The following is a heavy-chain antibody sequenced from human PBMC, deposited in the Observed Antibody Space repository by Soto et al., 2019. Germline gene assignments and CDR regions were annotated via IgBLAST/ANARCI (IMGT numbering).Heavy chain of an antibody. CDR2: IYPGDSDT. Sequence: RGESLKISCKGSGYSFTSYWIGWVRQMPGKGLEWMGIIYPGDSDTRYSPSFQGQVTISADKSISTAYLQWSSLKASDTAMYYCARQYDSSGYYYGTLVDWGQGTLVTVSS. J-gene: IGHJ4*02. V-gene: IGHV5-51*01. CDR3: ARQYDSSGYYYGTLVD. CDR1: GYSFTSYW. D-gene: IGHD3-22*01.